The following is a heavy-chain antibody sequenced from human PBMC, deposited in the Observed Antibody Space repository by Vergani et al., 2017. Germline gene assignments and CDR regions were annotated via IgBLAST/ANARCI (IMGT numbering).Heavy chain of an antibody. CDR3: ARARSPRYSYGYTIDY. V-gene: IGHV3-21*01. D-gene: IGHD5-18*01. Sequence: DVQLVESGGGLVKPGGSLRLSCAASGFTFSSYSMNWVRQAPGKVLEWVSSISSSSSYIYYADSVKGRFTISRDNAKNSLYLQMNSLRAEDTAVYYCARARSPRYSYGYTIDYWGQGTLVTVSS. CDR2: ISSSSSYI. J-gene: IGHJ4*02. CDR1: GFTFSSYS.